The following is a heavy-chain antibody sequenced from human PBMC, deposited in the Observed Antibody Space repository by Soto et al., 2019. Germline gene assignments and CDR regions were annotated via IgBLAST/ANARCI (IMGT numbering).Heavy chain of an antibody. CDR2: ISAYNGNT. V-gene: IGHV1-18*01. CDR3: ARETVAGTTGFDY. J-gene: IGHJ4*02. CDR1: GYTFTSYG. D-gene: IGHD6-19*01. Sequence: QVQLVQSGAEVKKPGASVKVSCKASGYTFTSYGISWVRQAPGQGLEWMGWISAYNGNTNYARKLQGRVTMTTDTSTSTADMEMRSLRSADKAVYYCARETVAGTTGFDYWGQGTLVTVSS.